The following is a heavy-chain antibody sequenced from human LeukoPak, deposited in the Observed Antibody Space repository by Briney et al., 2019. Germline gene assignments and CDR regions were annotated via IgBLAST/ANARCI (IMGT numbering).Heavy chain of an antibody. CDR1: GGSISSHY. V-gene: IGHV4-59*11. CDR2: IYYSGST. CDR3: ARGKDYYDSSGYSNWFDP. D-gene: IGHD3-22*01. Sequence: PSETLSLTCTVSGGSISSHYWSWIRQPPGKGLEWIGYIYYSGSTNYNPSLKSRVTISVDTSKNQFSLKLSSVTAADTAVYCCARGKDYYDSSGYSNWFDPWGQGTLVTVSS. J-gene: IGHJ5*02.